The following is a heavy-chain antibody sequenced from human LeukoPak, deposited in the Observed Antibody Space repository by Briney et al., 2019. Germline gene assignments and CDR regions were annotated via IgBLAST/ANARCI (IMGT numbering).Heavy chain of an antibody. D-gene: IGHD3-22*01. CDR3: ARGSRYYDSSGYYPGTVDAFDI. CDR1: GFTFSSYS. Sequence: PGGSLRLSCAASGFTFSSYSMNWVRQAPGKGLEWVSYISSSSSTIYYADSVKGRFTISRDNATNSLYLQMNSLRAEDTAVYYCARGSRYYDSSGYYPGTVDAFDIWGQGTMVTVSS. V-gene: IGHV3-48*01. J-gene: IGHJ3*02. CDR2: ISSSSSTI.